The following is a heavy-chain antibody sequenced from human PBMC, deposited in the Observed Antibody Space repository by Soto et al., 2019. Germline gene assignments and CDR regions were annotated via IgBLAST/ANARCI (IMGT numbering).Heavy chain of an antibody. D-gene: IGHD2-15*01. CDR1: GFTFSSYG. Sequence: SGGSLRLSCAASGFTFSSYGMHWVRQAPDKGLEWVAVISYDGDNIKYADSVKGRFTISRDNSKNTLYLQMSSLRTDDTAVYYCASGIAATQDPHFDYWGQGALVTVSS. CDR3: ASGIAATQDPHFDY. V-gene: IGHV3-30*03. CDR2: ISYDGDNI. J-gene: IGHJ4*02.